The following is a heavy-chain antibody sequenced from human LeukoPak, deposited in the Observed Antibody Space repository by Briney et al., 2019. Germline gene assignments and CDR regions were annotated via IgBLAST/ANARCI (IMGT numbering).Heavy chain of an antibody. D-gene: IGHD6-19*01. CDR3: ARGIYRSGWYYFDY. V-gene: IGHV3-33*01. Sequence: PGRSLRLSCAASGFTFSSYGMHWVRQAPGKGLEWVAVIWYDGSNKYYADSVKGRFTISRDNSKNTLYLQMNSLRAEDTAVYYCARGIYRSGWYYFDYWGQGTLVTVSS. J-gene: IGHJ4*02. CDR1: GFTFSSYG. CDR2: IWYDGSNK.